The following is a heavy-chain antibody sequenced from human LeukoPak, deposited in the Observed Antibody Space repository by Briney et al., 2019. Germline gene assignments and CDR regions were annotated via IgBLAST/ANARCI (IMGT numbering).Heavy chain of an antibody. CDR2: IYTSGST. CDR3: AREVYYDTSGFYSYFDY. V-gene: IGHV4-61*02. Sequence: PSETLSPTCTVSGDSISSGRYYWSWIRQPAGKGLEWIGRIYTSGSTNYNPSLKSRVTISVDTSKNQFSLKLSSVTAADTAVYYCAREVYYDTSGFYSYFDYWGQGTLVSVSS. J-gene: IGHJ4*02. D-gene: IGHD3-22*01. CDR1: GDSISSGRYY.